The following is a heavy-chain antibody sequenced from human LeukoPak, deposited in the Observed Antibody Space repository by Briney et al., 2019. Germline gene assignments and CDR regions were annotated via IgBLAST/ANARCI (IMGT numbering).Heavy chain of an antibody. D-gene: IGHD4-17*01. CDR1: GFTFSSYD. Sequence: PGGSLRLSCAASGFTFSSYDMHWVRQATGKGLEWVSAIGTAGDTYYPGSVKGRFTISRENAKNSLYLQMNSLRAGDTAVYYCARAYGSTTVTKKIYHYYYYGMDVWGQGTTVTVSS. CDR3: ARAYGSTTVTKKIYHYYYYGMDV. J-gene: IGHJ6*02. CDR2: IGTAGDT. V-gene: IGHV3-13*01.